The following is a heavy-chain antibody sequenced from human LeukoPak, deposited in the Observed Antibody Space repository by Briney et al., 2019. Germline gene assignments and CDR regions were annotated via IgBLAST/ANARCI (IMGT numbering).Heavy chain of an antibody. CDR1: GYSFTSYW. CDR3: ARQVGYSSGWYYFDY. V-gene: IGHV5-51*01. J-gene: IGHJ4*02. CDR2: IYPGDSDT. Sequence: GESLKISCKGSGYSFTSYWIGCVRQMPGKGLEWMGIIYPGDSDTRYSPSFQGQVTISADKSISTAYLQWSSLKASDTAMYYCARQVGYSSGWYYFDYWGQGTLVTVSS. D-gene: IGHD6-19*01.